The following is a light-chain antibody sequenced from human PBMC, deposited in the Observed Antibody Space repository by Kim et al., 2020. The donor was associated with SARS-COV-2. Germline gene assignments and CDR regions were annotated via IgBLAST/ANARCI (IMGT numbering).Light chain of an antibody. Sequence: SVTPGQEARNTVSGDQLGQKFVCWYQQMPGQSPVLVIYQDKNRPSGIPERFSGSNSGNTATLTISGTQAMDEADYYCQAWDTTVVFGGGTQLTVL. V-gene: IGLV3-1*01. CDR2: QDK. CDR1: QLGQKF. J-gene: IGLJ2*01. CDR3: QAWDTTVV.